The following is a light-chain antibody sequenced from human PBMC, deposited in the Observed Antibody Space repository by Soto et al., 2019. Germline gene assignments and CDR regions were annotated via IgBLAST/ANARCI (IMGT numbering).Light chain of an antibody. CDR2: GAS. V-gene: IGKV3-20*01. CDR3: QQYGSSPRT. Sequence: DIVLTQSPGTLSLSPGERATLSCRASQTVSSSSLAWYQQKPGQAPRLLIFGASTRAAGFPDRFSGSGSGTDFTLTISRLEPEDFAVYYCQQYGSSPRTFGQGPKVDIK. CDR1: QTVSSSS. J-gene: IGKJ1*01.